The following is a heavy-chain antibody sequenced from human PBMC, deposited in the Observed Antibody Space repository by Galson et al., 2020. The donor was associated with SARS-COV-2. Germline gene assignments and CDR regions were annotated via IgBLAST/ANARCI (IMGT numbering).Heavy chain of an antibody. D-gene: IGHD3-3*01. CDR1: GFTFSNNV. J-gene: IGHJ4*02. CDR2: ISDFGSGT. CDR3: AKKSPPLRNPADLDD. Sequence: SCVGSGFTFSNNVMNWVRQAPGKGLEWVSGISDFGSGTYYADSVKGRFTISRDNSKNTLYLQMNSLRAEDTAVYFCAKKSPPLRNPADLDDWGQGTLVTGSS. V-gene: IGHV3-23*01.